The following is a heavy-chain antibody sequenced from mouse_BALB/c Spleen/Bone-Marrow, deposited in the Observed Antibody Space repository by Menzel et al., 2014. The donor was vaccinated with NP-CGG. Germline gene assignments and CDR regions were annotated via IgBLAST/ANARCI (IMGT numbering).Heavy chain of an antibody. CDR1: GFTFSSFG. Sequence: EVKLMESGGGLVQPGGSRKLSCAASGFTFSSFGMHWVRQAPEKGLEWVAYISNGSSTIYYADTVKGRFTISRGNPKNTLFLQMTSLRSEDTTMYYCARKGAMITHYYDMDYWGQGTSVTVSS. CDR2: ISNGSSTI. J-gene: IGHJ4*01. CDR3: ARKGAMITHYYDMDY. V-gene: IGHV5-17*02. D-gene: IGHD2-4*01.